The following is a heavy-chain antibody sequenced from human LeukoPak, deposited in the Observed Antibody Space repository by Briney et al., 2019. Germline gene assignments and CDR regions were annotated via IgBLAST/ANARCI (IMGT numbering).Heavy chain of an antibody. J-gene: IGHJ4*02. Sequence: PGGSLRLSCAASGFTFSDYSMNWVRQAPGKGLEWVASISSTSNYIYYADSMNGRFTISRDNAKNSLYLQMNSLRAEDTAVYYCAGEIYCRGGTCYSLDYWGQGTLVTVSS. D-gene: IGHD2-15*01. CDR2: ISSTSNYI. CDR3: AGEIYCRGGTCYSLDY. CDR1: GFTFSDYS. V-gene: IGHV3-21*01.